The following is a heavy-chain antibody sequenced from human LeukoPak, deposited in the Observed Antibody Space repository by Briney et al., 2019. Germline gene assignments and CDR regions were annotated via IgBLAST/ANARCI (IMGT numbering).Heavy chain of an antibody. J-gene: IGHJ6*02. CDR1: GFTFSSYG. V-gene: IGHV3-30*02. Sequence: GGSLRLSCAASGFTFSSYGMHWVRQAPGKGLEWVAFIRYDGSNKYYADSVKGRFTISRDNSKNTLYLQMNSLRSDDTAVYYCARDLDSSSWNYYYGMDVWGQGTTVTVSS. CDR3: ARDLDSSSWNYYYGMDV. D-gene: IGHD6-13*01. CDR2: IRYDGSNK.